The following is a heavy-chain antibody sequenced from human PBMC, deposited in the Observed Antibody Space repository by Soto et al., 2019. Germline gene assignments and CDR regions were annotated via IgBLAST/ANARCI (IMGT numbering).Heavy chain of an antibody. J-gene: IGHJ3*01. CDR2: IHSDGSST. V-gene: IGHV3-74*01. Sequence: EVQLVESEGGLVQRGGSLRLSCAASGFTFNYYWMHWVRQAPGQGLVWVSHIHSDGSSTPYADSVKGRFTISSDNATNTLYLQMNSLRAEDTAVYYCARGDKGGFDLWGQGTTVTVAS. CDR1: GFTFNYYW. D-gene: IGHD2-21*02. CDR3: ARGDKGGFDL.